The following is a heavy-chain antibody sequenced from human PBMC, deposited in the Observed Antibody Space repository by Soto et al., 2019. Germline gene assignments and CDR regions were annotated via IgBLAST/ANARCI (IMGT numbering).Heavy chain of an antibody. D-gene: IGHD5-18*01. V-gene: IGHV4-4*02. CDR1: GVSISSHDW. Sequence: QVQLQESGPGLVKPSGTLSLTCAVSGVSISSHDWWTWVRQPPGKGLEWIGESHQSGNTNYNSSLXSRVTISLDKSKNQFSLQLSSVTVADTAVYYCATRDTGRVYWGRGTLVTVSS. J-gene: IGHJ4*02. CDR3: ATRDTGRVY. CDR2: SHQSGNT.